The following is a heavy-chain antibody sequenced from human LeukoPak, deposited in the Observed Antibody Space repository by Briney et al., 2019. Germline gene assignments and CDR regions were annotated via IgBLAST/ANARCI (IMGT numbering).Heavy chain of an antibody. CDR3: ATHINWNYAGILDY. Sequence: ASVKVSCKASGYTFTSYDINWVRQAPGQGLEWMGRINPNSGDTKFAQKFQGRVTMSRDTSLSTAYMELSRLTSDDTAVYFCATHINWNYAGILDYWGQGALVTVSS. CDR1: GYTFTSYD. CDR2: INPNSGDT. V-gene: IGHV1-2*06. J-gene: IGHJ4*02. D-gene: IGHD1-7*01.